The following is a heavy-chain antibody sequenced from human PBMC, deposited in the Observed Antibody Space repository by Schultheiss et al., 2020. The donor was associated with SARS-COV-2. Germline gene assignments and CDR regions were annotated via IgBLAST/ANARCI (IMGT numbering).Heavy chain of an antibody. D-gene: IGHD5-24*01. J-gene: IGHJ4*02. V-gene: IGHV4-61*10. Sequence: SETLSLTCTVSGGSISSDSCYWGWIRQPAGKGLEWIGYIYYSGSTYYNPSLKSRVTISVDTSKNQFSLKLSSVTAADTAVYYCARGSTVEMATTRSFYYWGQGTLVTVSS. CDR1: GGSISSDSCY. CDR2: IYYSGST. CDR3: ARGSTVEMATTRSFYY.